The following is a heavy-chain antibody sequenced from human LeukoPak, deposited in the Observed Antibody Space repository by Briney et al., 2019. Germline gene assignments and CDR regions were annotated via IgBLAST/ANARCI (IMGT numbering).Heavy chain of an antibody. J-gene: IGHJ4*02. Sequence: PGGSLRLSCAASGFTLSSYAMSWVRQAPGKGLEWVSAITGSGDSIFYADSVKGRFTISRDNSKNTLYLQMNTLRAEDRAVYYCAKENPVGGTNYFDYWGQGTLVTVAS. D-gene: IGHD1-26*01. CDR2: ITGSGDSI. CDR3: AKENPVGGTNYFDY. V-gene: IGHV3-23*01. CDR1: GFTLSSYA.